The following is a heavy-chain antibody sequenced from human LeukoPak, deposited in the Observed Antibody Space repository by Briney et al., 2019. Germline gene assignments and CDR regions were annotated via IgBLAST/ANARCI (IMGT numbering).Heavy chain of an antibody. J-gene: IGHJ4*02. V-gene: IGHV4-59*01. CDR2: IYYSGST. Sequence: SETLSLTCTVSGGSISSYYWSWIRQPPGKGLEWIGYIYYSGSTNYNPSLKSRVTISVDTSKNQFSLKLSSVAAADTAVYYCARGPFDYWGQGTLVTVSS. CDR1: GGSISSYY. CDR3: ARGPFDY.